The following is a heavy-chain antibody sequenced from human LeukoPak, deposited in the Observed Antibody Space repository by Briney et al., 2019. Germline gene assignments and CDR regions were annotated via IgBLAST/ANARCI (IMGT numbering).Heavy chain of an antibody. CDR2: IYYSGTT. J-gene: IGHJ4*02. Sequence: PSETLSLTCTVSGGSISNYYWSWIRQPPGKGLEWIGFIYYSGTTHYNPSLKSRVTMSVATSNNQFSRRLSSVTAADTAIYYCARHSGASPHYFDYWGQGALVTVSS. CDR3: ARHSGASPHYFDY. V-gene: IGHV4-59*08. CDR1: GGSISNYY. D-gene: IGHD1-26*01.